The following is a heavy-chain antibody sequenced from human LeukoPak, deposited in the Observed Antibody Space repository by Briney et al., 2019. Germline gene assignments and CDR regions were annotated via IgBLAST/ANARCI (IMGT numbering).Heavy chain of an antibody. CDR2: INIDSSTI. CDR3: ARATSTSGPTFDY. Sequence: QSGGSLRLSCAAPGFTFSTYRMNWVRQAPGKGLESLSYINIDSSTIYYTDSLKGRFTISRDNAKNSLYLQMNSLRDEDTAVYYCARATSTSGPTFDYWGQGTLVTVSS. V-gene: IGHV3-48*02. D-gene: IGHD6-19*01. J-gene: IGHJ4*02. CDR1: GFTFSTYR.